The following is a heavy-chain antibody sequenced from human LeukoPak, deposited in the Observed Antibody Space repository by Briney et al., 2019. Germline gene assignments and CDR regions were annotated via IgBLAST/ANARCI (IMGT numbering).Heavy chain of an antibody. CDR2: MNPNSGNT. CDR3: ARGSITMIVRGGDAFDI. Sequence: GASVKVSCKASGYTFTSYDINWVRQATGQGLEWMGWMNPNSGNTGYAQKFQGRVTMTRSTSISTAYMELSSLRSEDTAVYYCARGSITMIVRGGDAFDIWGQGTMVAASS. CDR1: GYTFTSYD. J-gene: IGHJ3*02. V-gene: IGHV1-8*01. D-gene: IGHD3-22*01.